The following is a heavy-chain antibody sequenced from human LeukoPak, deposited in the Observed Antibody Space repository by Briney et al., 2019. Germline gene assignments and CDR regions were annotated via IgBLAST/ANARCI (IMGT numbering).Heavy chain of an antibody. CDR1: GGTFSSYA. J-gene: IGHJ6*02. Sequence: SVKVSCKASGGTFSSYAISWVRQAPGQGLEWMGGIIPIFGTANYAQKFQGRVTITADESTSTAYMELSSLRSEDTAVYNCARDVDIVATKDYYYYGMDVWGQGTTVTVSS. D-gene: IGHD5-12*01. CDR2: IIPIFGTA. V-gene: IGHV1-69*01. CDR3: ARDVDIVATKDYYYYGMDV.